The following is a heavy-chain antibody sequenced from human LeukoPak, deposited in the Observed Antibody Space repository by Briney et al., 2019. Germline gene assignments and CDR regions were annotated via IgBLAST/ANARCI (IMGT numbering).Heavy chain of an antibody. D-gene: IGHD3-22*01. Sequence: GGSLRLSCAASGFTFSSYGMHWVRQAPGKGLVWVSRINSDGSSTTYADSVKGRFTISRDNSQNTLYLQMDSLRAEDTAIYYCAKDFYESSGYSFDYWGHGTLVAVSS. CDR3: AKDFYESSGYSFDY. CDR2: INSDGSST. CDR1: GFTFSSYG. J-gene: IGHJ4*01. V-gene: IGHV3-74*01.